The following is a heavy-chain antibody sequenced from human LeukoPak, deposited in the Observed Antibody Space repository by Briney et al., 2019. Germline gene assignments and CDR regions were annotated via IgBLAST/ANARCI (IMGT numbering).Heavy chain of an antibody. CDR3: ARDKGVGSGWYES. D-gene: IGHD6-19*01. Sequence: SVKVSCKASGGTFSSYAISWVRQAPGQGLEWMGGIIPIFGTANYAQKFQGRVTITTDESTSTAYMELSSLRSEDTAVYYCARDKGVGSGWYESWGQGTLVTVSS. CDR2: IIPIFGTA. J-gene: IGHJ4*02. CDR1: GGTFSSYA. V-gene: IGHV1-69*05.